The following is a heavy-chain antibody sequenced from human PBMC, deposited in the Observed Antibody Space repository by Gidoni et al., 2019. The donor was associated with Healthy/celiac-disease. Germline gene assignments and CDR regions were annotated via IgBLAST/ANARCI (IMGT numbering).Heavy chain of an antibody. V-gene: IGHV3-33*01. D-gene: IGHD3-9*01. CDR3: ARDTGSSHFDWLSMGVLFDY. CDR2: IWYDGSNK. CDR1: GFPFSRYG. Sequence: QVQLGESGGGVVQPGRSLRLSCAASGFPFSRYGMPWVRQAPGKGLEWVAVIWYDGSNKYYADSVKGRFTISRDNSKNTLYLQMNSLRAEDTAVYYCARDTGSSHFDWLSMGVLFDYWGQGTLVTVPS. J-gene: IGHJ4*02.